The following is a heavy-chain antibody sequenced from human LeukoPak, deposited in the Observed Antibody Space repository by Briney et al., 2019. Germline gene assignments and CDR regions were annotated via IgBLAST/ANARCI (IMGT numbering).Heavy chain of an antibody. CDR2: ISGSGGST. D-gene: IGHD3-3*02. V-gene: IGHV3-23*01. CDR1: GFTFSSYS. J-gene: IGHJ4*02. Sequence: PGGSLRLSCAASGFTFSSYSMNWVRQAPGKGLEWVSAISGSGGSTYYADSVKGRFTISRDNSKNTLYLQMNSLRAEDTAVYYCAKDHFWSGYDGGWGQGTLVTVSS. CDR3: AKDHFWSGYDGG.